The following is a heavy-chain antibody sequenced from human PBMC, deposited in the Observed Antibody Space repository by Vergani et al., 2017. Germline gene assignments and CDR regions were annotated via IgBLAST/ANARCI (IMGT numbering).Heavy chain of an antibody. CDR3: ARFGPVVITNYYYYGMDV. V-gene: IGHV1-8*01. CDR1: GYTFTSYD. Sequence: QVQLVQSGAEVKTPGASVKVSCKASGYTFTSYDINWVRQATGQGLEWMGWMNPNSGNTGYAQKFQGRVTMTRNTSISTAYMGLSSLRSEDTAVYYCARFGPVVITNYYYYGMDVWGQGTTVTVSS. CDR2: MNPNSGNT. J-gene: IGHJ6*02. D-gene: IGHD3-22*01.